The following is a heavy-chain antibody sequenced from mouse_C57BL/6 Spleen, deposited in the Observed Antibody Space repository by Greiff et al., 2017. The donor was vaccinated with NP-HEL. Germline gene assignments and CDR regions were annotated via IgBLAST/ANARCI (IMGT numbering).Heavy chain of an antibody. J-gene: IGHJ2*01. CDR3: ASSSTVDYFDY. CDR2: INPNNGGT. V-gene: IGHV1-22*01. CDR1: GYTFTDYN. D-gene: IGHD1-1*01. Sequence: EVQLQQSGPELVKPGASVKMSCKASGYTFTDYNMHWVKQSHGKSLEWIGYINPNNGGTSYNQKFKGKATLTVNKSSSTAYMELRSLTSEDSAVYYCASSSTVDYFDYWGQGTTLTVSS.